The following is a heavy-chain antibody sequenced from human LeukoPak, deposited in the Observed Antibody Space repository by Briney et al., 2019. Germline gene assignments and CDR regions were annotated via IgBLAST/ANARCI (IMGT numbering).Heavy chain of an antibody. CDR3: AREVGEGFDF. Sequence: GGSLRLSCTASGYTFSGYSMNWIRQAPGKGLEWVSSFGTRSTSVYHAGSVKGRFAISRDNAKNSLYLQMNSLRAEDTALYYCAREVGEGFDFWGQGTLVTVSS. V-gene: IGHV3-21*01. CDR2: FGTRSTSV. CDR1: GYTFSGYS. J-gene: IGHJ4*02.